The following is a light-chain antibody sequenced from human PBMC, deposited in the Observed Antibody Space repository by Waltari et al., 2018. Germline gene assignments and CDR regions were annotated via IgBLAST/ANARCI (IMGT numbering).Light chain of an antibody. CDR1: ENVNNY. V-gene: IGKV1-39*01. J-gene: IGKJ4*01. CDR2: KTS. CDR3: QHGFGTPLT. Sequence: DIQMTQSPSSLSASVGDRVTITCRASENVNNYLNWYQQKPGKAPKLLIYKTSTLQSGFPSRFSGSGSGTDYTFTIDSLQSEDVATYFCQHGFGTPLTFGGGTKVEI.